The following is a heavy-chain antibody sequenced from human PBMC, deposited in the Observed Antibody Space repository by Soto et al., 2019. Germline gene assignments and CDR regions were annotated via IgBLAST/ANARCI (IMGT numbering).Heavy chain of an antibody. CDR1: GYTFSTYG. CDR2: ISAYNGNT. Sequence: GASVKVSCKASGYTFSTYGINWVRQAPGQGLEWMGWISAYNGNTNYAQKFQGRVTMTTDTSTNTAYMELRSLRSDDAAVYYCARDSIAVRPGWFDSWGQGTLVTVSS. CDR3: ARDSIAVRPGWFDS. V-gene: IGHV1-18*01. J-gene: IGHJ5*01. D-gene: IGHD6-6*01.